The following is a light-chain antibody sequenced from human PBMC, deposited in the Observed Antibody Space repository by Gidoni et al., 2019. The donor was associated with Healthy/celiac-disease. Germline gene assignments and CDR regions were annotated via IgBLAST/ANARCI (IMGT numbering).Light chain of an antibody. CDR3: QQRSNWPPYT. J-gene: IGKJ2*01. CDR1: QSVSSY. Sequence: EIVLTQSPATLSLSPGERATLSCRASQSVSSYLAWYQQKPGQATRLLIYDSSNRATGIPARFSGSGSGTDFTLTISSLEPEDFAVYYCQQRSNWPPYTFGQGTKLEIK. CDR2: DSS. V-gene: IGKV3-11*01.